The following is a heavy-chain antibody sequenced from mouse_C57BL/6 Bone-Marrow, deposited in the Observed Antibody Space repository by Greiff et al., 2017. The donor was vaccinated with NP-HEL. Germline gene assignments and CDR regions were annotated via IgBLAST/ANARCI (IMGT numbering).Heavy chain of an antibody. D-gene: IGHD1-1*01. CDR2: VYPYNGGT. Sequence: VQLQQSGPVLVKPGPSVKISCKASGFTFTDYYMHWVKQSHGKSLEWIGLVYPYNGGTSYNQKFKGKATLTVDTSSSTAYMELNSLTSEDSAVYYGAITTVVERGAMDYWGQGTSVTVSA. CDR3: AITTVVERGAMDY. CDR1: GFTFTDYY. V-gene: IGHV1-36*01. J-gene: IGHJ4*01.